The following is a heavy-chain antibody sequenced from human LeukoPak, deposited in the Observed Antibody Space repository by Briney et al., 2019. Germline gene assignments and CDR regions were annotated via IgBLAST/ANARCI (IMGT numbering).Heavy chain of an antibody. CDR1: GFTFSSYV. CDR2: ISYSGGST. D-gene: IGHD1-14*01. Sequence: GGSLRLSCAASGFTFSSYVMSWVRQAPGKGLEWVSGISYSGGSTYYADSEKRRFIISRDNSKNTLYVQMYSVSAEDTDVYYCGNDLTRGSPAGDYLDSWGQGTLVTVSS. J-gene: IGHJ4*02. CDR3: GNDLTRGSPAGDYLDS. V-gene: IGHV3-23*01.